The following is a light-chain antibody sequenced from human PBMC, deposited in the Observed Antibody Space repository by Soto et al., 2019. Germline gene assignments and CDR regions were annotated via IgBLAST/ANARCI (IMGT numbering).Light chain of an antibody. V-gene: IGKV3-15*01. CDR1: QSVNSY. J-gene: IGKJ4*01. CDR2: GPS. Sequence: ETVMTQSPATLSVSPGERATLSCRAGQSVNSYLAWYQQKPGQAPRLLIRGPSARATGIPARFSGSGSGTEFTLTICSLQSEDFAVYYCQQYHQWPLTFGGGTKVEI. CDR3: QQYHQWPLT.